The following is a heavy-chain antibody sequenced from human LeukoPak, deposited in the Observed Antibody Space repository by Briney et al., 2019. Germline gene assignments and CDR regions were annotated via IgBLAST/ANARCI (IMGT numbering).Heavy chain of an antibody. V-gene: IGHV3-74*01. CDR1: ELTFSNYW. D-gene: IGHD6-19*01. CDR2: INTDGGTT. Sequence: PGGSLRLSCAASELTFSNYWMHWVRQAPGKGLVWVSRINTDGGTTSYADSVKGRFTISRDNSKNTVYLQMNSLRAEDTAVYYCARDRYSSGWYADWGQGTLVTVSS. J-gene: IGHJ4*02. CDR3: ARDRYSSGWYAD.